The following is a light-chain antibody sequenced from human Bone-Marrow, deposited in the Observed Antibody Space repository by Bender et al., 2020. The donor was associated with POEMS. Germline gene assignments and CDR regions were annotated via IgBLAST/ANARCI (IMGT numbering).Light chain of an antibody. V-gene: IGLV4-69*01. Sequence: QLVVTQSPSASASLGASVNLTCTLSSGHTTYSVAWHQHQPEKGPRFLMKVSSDGNHIKGDGIPDRFSGSNAGAARYLIISSLQSGDEADYYCQTLNTDILLFGGGTKMPVL. CDR1: SGHTTYS. CDR3: QTLNTDILL. J-gene: IGLJ3*02. CDR2: VSSDGNH.